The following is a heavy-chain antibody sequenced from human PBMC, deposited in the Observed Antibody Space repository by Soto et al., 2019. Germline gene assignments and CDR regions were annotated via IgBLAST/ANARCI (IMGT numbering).Heavy chain of an antibody. CDR3: AKDSRAANTGEDAFDI. CDR1: GFTFDDYA. D-gene: IGHD2-8*02. J-gene: IGHJ3*02. CDR2: ISWNSGSI. V-gene: IGHV3-9*01. Sequence: GGSLRLSCAASGFTFDDYAMHWVRQAPGKGLEWVSGISWNSGSIGYADSVKGRFTISRDNAKNSLYLQMNSLRAEDTALYYCAKDSRAANTGEDAFDIWGQGTMVTVSS.